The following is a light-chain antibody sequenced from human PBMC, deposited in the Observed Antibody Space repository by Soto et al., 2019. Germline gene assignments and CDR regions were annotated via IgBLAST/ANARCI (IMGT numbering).Light chain of an antibody. Sequence: DIQMTQSPSSLSASVGDRVTITCRASQSISSYLNWYQQKPGKAPKLLIYAASSLQSGVPSRFSGSGSGTDFTLTISCLQPEDFATYYCQQLNAYPLTFGGGTKVDIK. CDR1: QSISSY. V-gene: IGKV1-39*01. J-gene: IGKJ4*01. CDR3: QQLNAYPLT. CDR2: AAS.